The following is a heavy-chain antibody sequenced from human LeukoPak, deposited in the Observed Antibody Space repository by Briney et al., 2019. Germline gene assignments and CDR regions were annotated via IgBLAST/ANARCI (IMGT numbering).Heavy chain of an antibody. CDR3: ARVGRDGYKCDY. CDR1: GYTFTSYG. CDR2: ISAYNGNT. D-gene: IGHD5-24*01. J-gene: IGHJ4*02. V-gene: IGHV1-18*01. Sequence: VSVTVSCKASGYTFTSYGISWVRQAPGQGLEWMGWISAYNGNTNYAQKLQGRVTMTTDTSTSTAYMELRSLRSDDTAVYYCARVGRDGYKCDYWGQGTLVTVSS.